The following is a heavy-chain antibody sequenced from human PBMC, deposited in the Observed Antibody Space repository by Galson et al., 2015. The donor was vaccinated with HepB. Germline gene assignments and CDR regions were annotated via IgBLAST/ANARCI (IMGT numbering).Heavy chain of an antibody. J-gene: IGHJ4*02. Sequence: SLRLSCAASGFTFSNYWMSWVRQAPGKGLEWVANIKQDGSEIDDVDSLRGRFTISRDNAKNSVYLQMNSLRAEDTAVYYCARIEYRSSSWDYWGQGTLVTVSS. D-gene: IGHD6-6*01. CDR1: GFTFSNYW. CDR3: ARIEYRSSSWDY. CDR2: IKQDGSEI. V-gene: IGHV3-7*01.